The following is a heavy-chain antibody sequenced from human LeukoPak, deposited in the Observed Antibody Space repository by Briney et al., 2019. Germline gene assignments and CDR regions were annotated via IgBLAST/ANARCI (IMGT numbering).Heavy chain of an antibody. D-gene: IGHD3-22*01. CDR3: ASETYYYDTTSHYPTYFGS. V-gene: IGHV1-2*02. CDR1: GHTFSGNY. J-gene: IGHJ4*02. CDR2: INPNSGGT. Sequence: ASVKVSCKASGHTFSGNYMHWMRQAPGQGLEWMGWINPNSGGTKYAQKFQGRVTMTRDTSSSTAYMELGRLRSDDTAVYYCASETYYYDTTSHYPTYFGSWGQGTLVTVSS.